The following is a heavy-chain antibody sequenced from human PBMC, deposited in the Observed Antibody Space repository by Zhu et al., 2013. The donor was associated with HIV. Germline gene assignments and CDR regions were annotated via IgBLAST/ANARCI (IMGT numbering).Heavy chain of an antibody. D-gene: IGHD4-4*01. Sequence: QVQLVQSGAEVKKPGSSVKVSCKASGGTFSSYAISWVRQAPGQGLEWMGGIIPIFGTANYAQKFQGRVTITADESTSTAYMELSSLRSEDTAVYYCARSTTVTTRYYYYGMDVWGQGTTVTVSS. CDR2: IIPIFGTA. CDR3: ARSTTVTTRYYYYGMDV. J-gene: IGHJ6*02. V-gene: IGHV1-69*01. CDR1: GGTFSSYA.